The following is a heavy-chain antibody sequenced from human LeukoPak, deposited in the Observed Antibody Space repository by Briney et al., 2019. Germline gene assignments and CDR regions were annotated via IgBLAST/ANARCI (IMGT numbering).Heavy chain of an antibody. CDR2: ITVGGYT. D-gene: IGHD2-21*01. CDR3: AHGVNHPDS. J-gene: IGHJ4*02. Sequence: ESGGSLRLSCAASGFTFSNYAMSWVRQAPGKGLEWVSGITVGGYTTYADSVKGRFTISRDIFKNTLYLQMNSLRVEDTAVYYCAHGVNHPDSWGQGTLVTVSS. V-gene: IGHV3-23*01. CDR1: GFTFSNYA.